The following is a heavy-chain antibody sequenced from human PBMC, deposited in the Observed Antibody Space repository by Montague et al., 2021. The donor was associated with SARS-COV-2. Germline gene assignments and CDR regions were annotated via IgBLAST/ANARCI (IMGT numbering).Heavy chain of an antibody. CDR1: GFTFSSYA. J-gene: IGHJ4*02. CDR2: ISGSGGST. V-gene: IGHV3-23*01. CDR3: AKASWIQLWFRTPYFDY. D-gene: IGHD5-18*01. Sequence: SLRLSCAASGFTFSSYAMSWVRQAPGKGLEWVSAISGSGGSTYYXDSVKGRFTISRDNSKNTPYLQMNSLRAEDTAVYYCAKASWIQLWFRTPYFDYWGQGTLVTVSS.